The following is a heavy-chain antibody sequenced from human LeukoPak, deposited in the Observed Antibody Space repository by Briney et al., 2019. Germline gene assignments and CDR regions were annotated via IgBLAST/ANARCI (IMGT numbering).Heavy chain of an antibody. V-gene: IGHV1-2*02. Sequence: GESLKISCKGSGYSFTDYYLHWVRQAPGQGLEWVGYINPRDGGTSSPPNFRGRVTMTTDASSSTVYMELISLRSEDTAVYYCARGLGVTHEDYWGQGTLVTVSS. CDR2: INPRDGGT. CDR3: ARGLGVTHEDY. CDR1: GYSFTDYY. D-gene: IGHD2-21*02. J-gene: IGHJ4*02.